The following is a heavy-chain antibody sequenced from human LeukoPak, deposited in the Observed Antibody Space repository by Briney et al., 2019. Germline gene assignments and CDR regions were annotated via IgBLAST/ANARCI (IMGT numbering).Heavy chain of an antibody. V-gene: IGHV4-59*10. CDR1: GGSIRSSYF. CDR2: IYSSGTT. CDR3: ARAPIEVADTSAFDI. Sequence: SETLSLTCAVSGGSIRSSYFWSWIRQPAGKGLQFIGRIYSSGTTNYNPSLQRRVTMSVDTSRNQFSLKLTSVTASDTAVYYCARAPIEVADTSAFDIWGQGTLVTVSS. J-gene: IGHJ3*02. D-gene: IGHD5-24*01.